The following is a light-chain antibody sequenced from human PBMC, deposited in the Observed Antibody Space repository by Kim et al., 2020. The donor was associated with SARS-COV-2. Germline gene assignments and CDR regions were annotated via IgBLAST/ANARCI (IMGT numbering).Light chain of an antibody. J-gene: IGLJ3*02. CDR1: SSNVGNQG. CDR2: RSS. V-gene: IGLV10-54*04. Sequence: QAGLTQPPSVSKGLRQTATLTCTGNSSNVGNQGAAWLQQHQGHPPKLLSYRSSNWPSGVSERFSASRSGTTASLTINGLQPEDEADYYCSAWDSSLSGWVFGGGTQLTVL. CDR3: SAWDSSLSGWV.